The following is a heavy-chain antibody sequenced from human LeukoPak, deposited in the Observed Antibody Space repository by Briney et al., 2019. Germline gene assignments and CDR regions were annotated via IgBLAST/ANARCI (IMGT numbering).Heavy chain of an antibody. J-gene: IGHJ4*02. CDR1: GFTFSSYG. CDR2: ISYDGSNK. CDR3: AKELYSPSSYYYDSSLDY. Sequence: PGGSLRLSCAASGFTFSSYGMHWVRQAPGKGLEWVAVISYDGSNKYYADSVKGRFTISRDNSKNTLYLQMNSLRAEDTAVYYCAKELYSPSSYYYDSSLDYWGQGTLVTVSS. V-gene: IGHV3-30*18. D-gene: IGHD3-22*01.